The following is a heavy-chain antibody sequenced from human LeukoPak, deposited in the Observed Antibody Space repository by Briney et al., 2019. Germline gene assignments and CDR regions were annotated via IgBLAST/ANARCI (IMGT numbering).Heavy chain of an antibody. CDR3: ARDHGSAYYRAPRH. CDR1: GYIFTNYY. Sequence: GASVTVSCKASGYIFTNYYMHWVRQAPGQGLEWMGTINPSGGSTTYAQKFQGRVTMTRDTSTSTVYMELSSLRSEDTAVYYCARDHGSAYYRAPRHWGQGTLVTVSS. V-gene: IGHV1-46*01. J-gene: IGHJ4*02. CDR2: INPSGGST. D-gene: IGHD3-10*01.